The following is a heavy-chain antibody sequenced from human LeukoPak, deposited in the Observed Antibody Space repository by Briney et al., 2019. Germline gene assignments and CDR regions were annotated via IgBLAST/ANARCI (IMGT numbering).Heavy chain of an antibody. V-gene: IGHV3-23*01. CDR1: GFTFSSYV. CDR3: AKRAVGAAYYFDY. CDR2: ISSSGDST. Sequence: PGGSLRLSCAASGFTFSSYVMSWVRQAPRKGLEWVSDISSSGDSTHYADSVKGRFTISRDNSKNTLFLQMNSLRAEDTAVYYCAKRAVGAAYYFDYWGQGTLVTVSS. J-gene: IGHJ4*02. D-gene: IGHD2-15*01.